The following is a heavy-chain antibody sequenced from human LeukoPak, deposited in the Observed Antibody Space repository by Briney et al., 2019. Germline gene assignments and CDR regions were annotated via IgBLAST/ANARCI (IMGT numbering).Heavy chain of an antibody. CDR2: IYYSGST. Sequence: PSETLSLTCTVSGDSISTSSYYWGWIRQPPGKGLEWLGSIYYSGSTYYNPSLKSRVSISVDTSKNQFSLNLYSVTAADTAVFYCARSYYYDYRQIDYWGQGTLVTVSS. CDR3: ARSYYYDYRQIDY. V-gene: IGHV4-39*01. J-gene: IGHJ4*02. D-gene: IGHD3-22*01. CDR1: GDSISTSSYY.